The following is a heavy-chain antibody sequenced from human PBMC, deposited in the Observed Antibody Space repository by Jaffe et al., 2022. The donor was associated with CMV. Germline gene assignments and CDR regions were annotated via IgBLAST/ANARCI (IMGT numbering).Heavy chain of an antibody. CDR2: ISSSSSYI. CDR1: GFTFSSYS. D-gene: IGHD3-9*01. J-gene: IGHJ6*03. V-gene: IGHV3-21*01. CDR3: ARAFDWLLPDRSGYYYMDV. Sequence: EVQLVESGGGLVKPGGSLRLSCAASGFTFSSYSMNWVRQAPGKGLEWVSSISSSSSYIYYADSVKGRFTISRDNAKNSLYLQMNSLRAEDTAVYYCARAFDWLLPDRSGYYYMDVWGKGTTVTVSS.